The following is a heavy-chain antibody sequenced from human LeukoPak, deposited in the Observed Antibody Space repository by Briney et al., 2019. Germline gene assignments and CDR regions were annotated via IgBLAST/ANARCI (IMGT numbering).Heavy chain of an antibody. D-gene: IGHD3-22*01. V-gene: IGHV4-59*01. CDR2: IYYSGST. J-gene: IGHJ4*02. Sequence: PSETLSLTCTVSGGSISSYYWSWIRQPPGKGLEWIGYIYYSGSTNYNPSLKSRATISVDTSKNQFSLKLSSVTAADTAVYYCARNYYYDSSGYYFGWVSFDYWGQGTLVTVSS. CDR1: GGSISSYY. CDR3: ARNYYYDSSGYYFGWVSFDY.